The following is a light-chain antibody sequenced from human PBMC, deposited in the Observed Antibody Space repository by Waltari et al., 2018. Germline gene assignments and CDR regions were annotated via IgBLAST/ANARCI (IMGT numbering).Light chain of an antibody. CDR2: EVS. CDR3: CSYAGSGSSVV. V-gene: IGLV2-23*02. J-gene: IGLJ2*01. Sequence: QSALTQPASVSGSPGQSITISCTGTSSDVGNYNLVSWYQQHPGKAPKLIIYEVSQRPSVVSNRFSGSKSGTTASLTISGLQAEDEADFYCCSYAGSGSSVVFGGGTKLTVL. CDR1: SSDVGNYNL.